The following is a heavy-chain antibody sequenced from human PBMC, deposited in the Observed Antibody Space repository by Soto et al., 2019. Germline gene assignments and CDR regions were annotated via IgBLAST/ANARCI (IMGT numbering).Heavy chain of an antibody. V-gene: IGHV3-74*01. Sequence: GGSLRLSSATSGFTFSSCWMHRVRQDPGKGLVWVSHINSDGSRTTYADTEKGRINISRDNAKKKLYQQMNSKKAEDTVVYYCARGGSYGSGSYYKPQLNYYMDVWGKGT. J-gene: IGHJ6*03. CDR1: GFTFSSCW. D-gene: IGHD3-10*01. CDR2: INSDGSRT. CDR3: ARGGSYGSGSYYKPQLNYYMDV.